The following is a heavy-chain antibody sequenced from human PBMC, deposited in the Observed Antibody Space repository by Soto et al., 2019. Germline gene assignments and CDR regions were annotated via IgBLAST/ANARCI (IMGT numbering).Heavy chain of an antibody. Sequence: ASVKVCCEASGYTFTKYYLHWVRQAPGQGLEWMGVISPSGGSTTYAQKFQGRVTMTRDTSTSTVYMELSSLRSDDTAVYWCVRGVASGFLFDYWGQGTLVTVSS. CDR2: ISPSGGST. CDR1: GYTFTKYY. V-gene: IGHV1-46*01. D-gene: IGHD6-19*01. CDR3: VRGVASGFLFDY. J-gene: IGHJ4*02.